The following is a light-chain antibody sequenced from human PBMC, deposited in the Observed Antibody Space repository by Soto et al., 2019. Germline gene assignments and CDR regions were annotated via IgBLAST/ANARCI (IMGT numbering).Light chain of an antibody. CDR3: QQYGSLYT. Sequence: EIVLTQSPGTLPLSPGERATLSCRASQSVGSSYLAWYQQKPGQAPRLLIYGASSRATGTPDRFSGSGSGTDFTLIISRLEPEDFAVYYCQQYGSLYTFGQGTMLEI. J-gene: IGKJ2*01. V-gene: IGKV3-20*01. CDR2: GAS. CDR1: QSVGSSY.